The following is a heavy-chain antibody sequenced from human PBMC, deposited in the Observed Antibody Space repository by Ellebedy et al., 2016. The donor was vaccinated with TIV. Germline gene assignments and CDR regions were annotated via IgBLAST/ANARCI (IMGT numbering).Heavy chain of an antibody. CDR1: GGSLNPYF. CDR2: IYYSGNT. D-gene: IGHD3-22*01. Sequence: MPGGSLRLSCTVSGGSLNPYFWSWFRQSPGKTLEWIGYIYYSGNTKYNPSLESRATISLDMSEWRFSLELKSVTAADTAVYYCARNDRYFDFWGQGILVTVSP. CDR3: ARNDRYFDF. J-gene: IGHJ4*02. V-gene: IGHV4-59*01.